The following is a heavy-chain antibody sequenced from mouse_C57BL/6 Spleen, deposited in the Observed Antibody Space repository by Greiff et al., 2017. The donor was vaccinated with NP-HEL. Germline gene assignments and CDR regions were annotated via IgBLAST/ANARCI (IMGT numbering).Heavy chain of an antibody. CDR1: GYTFTSYW. CDR3: ARKWTYAMDY. Sequence: QVQLQQPGAELVKPGASVKLSCKASGYTFTSYWMHWVKQRPGQGLEWIGMIHPNSGSTNYNEKFKSKATLTVDKSSSTAYMQLSSLTSEDSAVYYCARKWTYAMDYWGQGTSVTASS. CDR2: IHPNSGST. V-gene: IGHV1-64*01. J-gene: IGHJ4*01.